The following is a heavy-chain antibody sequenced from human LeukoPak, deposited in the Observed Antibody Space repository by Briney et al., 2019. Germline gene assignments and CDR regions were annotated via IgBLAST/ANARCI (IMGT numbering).Heavy chain of an antibody. J-gene: IGHJ4*02. D-gene: IGHD6-19*01. CDR3: AKDRSSGWYRAIDY. CDR2: ISYDGSNK. V-gene: IGHV3-30*18. CDR1: GFTFRSSG. Sequence: GGSLSLPCAASGFTFRSSGIYWVRQAPGQGLEWGAVISYDGSNKYYADSVKGRFTISRDNSKNTLYLQMNSLRAEDTAVYYCAKDRSSGWYRAIDYWGQGTLVTVSS.